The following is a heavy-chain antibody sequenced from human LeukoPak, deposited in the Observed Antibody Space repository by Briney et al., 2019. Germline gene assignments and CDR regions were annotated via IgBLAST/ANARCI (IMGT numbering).Heavy chain of an antibody. Sequence: GGSLRLSCAAAGFTFSNAWMSWVRQAAGKGLEWVGRIKRRTDGGTTDYAAPVKGRFTLSRDDSKDTLYLQMNSLKIEDTAVYYCTTDQDGFNPGVWGQGTLVTVSS. CDR2: IKRRTDGGTT. J-gene: IGHJ4*02. D-gene: IGHD5-24*01. CDR1: GFTFSNAW. V-gene: IGHV3-15*01. CDR3: TTDQDGFNPGV.